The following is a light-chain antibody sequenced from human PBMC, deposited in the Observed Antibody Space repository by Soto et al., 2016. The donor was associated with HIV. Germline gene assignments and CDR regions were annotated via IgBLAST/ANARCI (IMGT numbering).Light chain of an antibody. CDR3: QVWDASTDLVV. V-gene: IGLV3-21*03. J-gene: IGLJ2*01. Sequence: SYVLTQPPSLSVAPRKTARITCGGNNVGSKGVQWYQQKPGQAPILVLYDDSDRPSGIPERFSGSNSGDTATLTISRVEAGDEADYYCQVWDASTDLVVFGGGTKLTVL. CDR1: NVGSKG. CDR2: DDS.